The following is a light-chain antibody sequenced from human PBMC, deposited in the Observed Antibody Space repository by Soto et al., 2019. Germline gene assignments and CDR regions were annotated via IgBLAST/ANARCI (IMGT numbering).Light chain of an antibody. J-gene: IGKJ1*01. Sequence: DIHMTQSPGTLSASGGEACPGTCRASQSVSGWLAWYQQKPGEAPKLLIYDASALPRGVPSRFSGSGSGTKFTLTIASLQPDDFATYYCQQYETFSGTFGPGTKVDI. CDR1: QSVSGW. V-gene: IGKV1-5*01. CDR2: DAS. CDR3: QQYETFSGT.